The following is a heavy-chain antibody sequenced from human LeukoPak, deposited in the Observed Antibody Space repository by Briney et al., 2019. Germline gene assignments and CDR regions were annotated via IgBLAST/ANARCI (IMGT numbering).Heavy chain of an antibody. CDR1: GYTLTSYG. Sequence: ASVKVSCKASGYTLTSYGISWVRQAPGQGLEWMGWISAYNGNTNYAQKLQGRVTMTTDTSTSTAYMELRSLRSDDTAVYYCARVFQGAARNYYGMDVWGQGTTVTVSS. CDR2: ISAYNGNT. CDR3: ARVFQGAARNYYGMDV. J-gene: IGHJ6*02. D-gene: IGHD1-26*01. V-gene: IGHV1-18*01.